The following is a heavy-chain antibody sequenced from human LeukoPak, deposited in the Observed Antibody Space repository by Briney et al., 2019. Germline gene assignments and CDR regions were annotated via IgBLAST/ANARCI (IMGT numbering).Heavy chain of an antibody. J-gene: IGHJ4*02. CDR3: SRWVTYAVLNY. V-gene: IGHV3-49*03. CDR1: GFTFGDYA. D-gene: IGHD2-21*02. CDR2: IRSKAYGGTT. Sequence: LSGGSLRLSCTASGFTFGDYAMSWFRQAPGKGLEWVGFIRSKAYGGTTEYAASLKGRVTISRDDSKSNAYLQMNSLKTDDTAVYYCSRWVTYAVLNYWGQGTLVTVSS.